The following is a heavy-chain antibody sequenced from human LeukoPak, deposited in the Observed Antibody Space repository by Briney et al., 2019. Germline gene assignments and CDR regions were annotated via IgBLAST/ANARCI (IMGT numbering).Heavy chain of an antibody. CDR3: ARDSGGSSPFDY. CDR1: GFTLSSYE. J-gene: IGHJ4*02. D-gene: IGHD2-15*01. Sequence: GGSLRLSCAASGFTLSSYEMHWVRQATGKGLDWVSYISSSGRTIYYADSVKGRFTIARDNARNSLYLQMNSLRAEDTAIYYCARDSGGSSPFDYWGQGTLVTVSS. CDR2: ISSSGRTI. V-gene: IGHV3-48*03.